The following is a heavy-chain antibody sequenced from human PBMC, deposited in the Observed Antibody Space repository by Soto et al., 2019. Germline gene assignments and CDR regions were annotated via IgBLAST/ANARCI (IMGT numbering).Heavy chain of an antibody. CDR2: ISYTGDT. V-gene: IGHV4-61*01. D-gene: IGHD1-26*01. J-gene: IGHJ5*02. CDR3: ARIVVGATVDL. CDR1: GDAVSSDRYL. Sequence: SETLALTSSVSGDAVSSDRYLWTWIRQTPGKGLEWIAYISYTGDTNYTPSLKSRVTISVDTSRNLFSLTLTSVTAADTAVYFCARIVVGATVDLWGQGSLRTVSS.